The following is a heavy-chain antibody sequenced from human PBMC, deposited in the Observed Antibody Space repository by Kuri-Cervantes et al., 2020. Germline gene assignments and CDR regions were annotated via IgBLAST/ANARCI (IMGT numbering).Heavy chain of an antibody. V-gene: IGHV3-23*01. D-gene: IGHD3-22*01. CDR1: GFTFSSYA. CDR2: ISGSGGST. Sequence: GGSLRLSCEATGFTFSSYAMSWVRQAPGKGLEWVSAISGSGGSTYYADSVKGRFTISRDNSKNTLYLQMNSLRAEDTAVYYCARDEGYYYDSSGRTDDYWGQGTRVTVSS. CDR3: ARDEGYYYDSSGRTDDY. J-gene: IGHJ4*02.